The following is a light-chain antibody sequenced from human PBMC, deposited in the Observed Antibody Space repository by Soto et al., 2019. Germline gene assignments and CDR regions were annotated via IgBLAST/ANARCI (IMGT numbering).Light chain of an antibody. V-gene: IGKV1-5*01. J-gene: IGKJ1*01. CDR2: YAS. Sequence: DIQMTQAPSSVSGSVGDRVTIPCRASQTISSWLAWYQQKPGKAPKLLIYYASSLESGVPSRFSGSGSGTEFTLTISSLQPDDFATYYCQQYNTFGQGTKVDIK. CDR3: QQYNT. CDR1: QTISSW.